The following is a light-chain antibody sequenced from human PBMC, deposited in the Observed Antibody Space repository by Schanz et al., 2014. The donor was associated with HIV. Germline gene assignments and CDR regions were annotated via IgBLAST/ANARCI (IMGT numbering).Light chain of an antibody. Sequence: ENALTQSPGILSLSPGERATLSCRASLSISSRSLAWYQQKPGQTPRLLIYGLSSRAAGIPDRFSGSGSGTDFTLTINRLEPEDFAIYYCQQYDSSTWTFGQGTKVEI. CDR2: GLS. CDR1: LSISSRS. V-gene: IGKV3-20*01. J-gene: IGKJ1*01. CDR3: QQYDSSTWT.